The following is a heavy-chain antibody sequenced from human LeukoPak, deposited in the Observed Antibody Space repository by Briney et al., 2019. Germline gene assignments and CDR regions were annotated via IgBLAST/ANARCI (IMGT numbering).Heavy chain of an antibody. J-gene: IGHJ4*02. CDR1: GGSISSYY. CDR2: IYYSGST. D-gene: IGHD6-19*01. V-gene: IGHV4-59*08. CDR3: ARLSKEQWLAPRSRFDY. Sequence: SETLSLTCTVSGGSISSYYWSWIRQPPGKGLEWIGYIYYSGSTNYNPSLKSRVTILVDTSKNQFSLKLSSVTAADTAVYYCARLSKEQWLAPRSRFDYWGQGTLVTVSS.